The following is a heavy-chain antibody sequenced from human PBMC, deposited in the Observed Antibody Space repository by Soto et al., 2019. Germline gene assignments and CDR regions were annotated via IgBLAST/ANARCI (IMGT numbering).Heavy chain of an antibody. D-gene: IGHD1-26*01. CDR2: IGAYNGKT. Sequence: ASVKVSCKASGYTFTSYGISWVGQAPGQGLEWMGWIGAYNGKTNNAQKLQGRVTMTTDTSTSTAYMELRSRRSDDTAVYYCARDRLGATGDYWGQGTLVTVSS. CDR3: ARDRLGATGDY. CDR1: GYTFTSYG. J-gene: IGHJ4*02. V-gene: IGHV1-18*01.